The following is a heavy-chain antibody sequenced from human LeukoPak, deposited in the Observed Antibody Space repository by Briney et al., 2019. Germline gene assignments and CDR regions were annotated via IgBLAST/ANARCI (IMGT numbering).Heavy chain of an antibody. Sequence: ASVKVSCKASGYTFTDYYMHWVRQAPGQGLEWMGRIDPDSGGTNYPQKFQDRVTMTRDTSISTAYMELSSLTSDDTAVYYCARSATLVTDTLEFDYWGHGTLVTVSS. D-gene: IGHD5-12*01. CDR1: GYTFTDYY. J-gene: IGHJ4*01. CDR3: ARSATLVTDTLEFDY. CDR2: IDPDSGGT. V-gene: IGHV1-2*06.